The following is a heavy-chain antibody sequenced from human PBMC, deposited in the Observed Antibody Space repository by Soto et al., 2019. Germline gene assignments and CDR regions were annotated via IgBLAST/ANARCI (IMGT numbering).Heavy chain of an antibody. CDR2: ISYDGSNK. Sequence: ESGGGVVQPGRSLRLSCAASGFTFSSYGMHWVRQAPGKGLEWVAVISYDGSNKYYADSVKGRFTISRDNSKNTLYLQMNSLRAEDTAVYYCAKALWPQGFDYWGQGTLVTVSS. J-gene: IGHJ4*02. CDR3: AKALWPQGFDY. V-gene: IGHV3-30*18. CDR1: GFTFSSYG. D-gene: IGHD3-16*01.